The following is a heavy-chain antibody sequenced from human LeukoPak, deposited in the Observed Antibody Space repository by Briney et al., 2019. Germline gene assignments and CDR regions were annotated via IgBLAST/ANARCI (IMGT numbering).Heavy chain of an antibody. CDR2: IYHSGST. D-gene: IGHD2-15*01. Sequence: SETLSLTCTVSGGSISSYYWSWIRQPPGKGLEWIGYIYHSGSTNYNPSLKSRVAQSVDTSKSQFSLKLRSVTAADTAVYYCARVPCSGGNCYFDYWGQGTLVTVSS. J-gene: IGHJ4*02. CDR1: GGSISSYY. V-gene: IGHV4-59*01. CDR3: ARVPCSGGNCYFDY.